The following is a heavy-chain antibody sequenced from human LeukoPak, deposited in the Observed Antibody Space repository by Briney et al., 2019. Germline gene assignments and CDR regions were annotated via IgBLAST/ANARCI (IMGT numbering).Heavy chain of an antibody. V-gene: IGHV1-18*01. CDR3: ARENYGSGSYWFDP. CDR2: ISAYNGNT. J-gene: IGHJ5*02. CDR1: GYTFTSYG. Sequence: EASVKVSCKASGYTFTSYGISWVRQAPGQGLEWMGWISAYNGNTNYAQKLQGRVTMTTDTSTSTAYMELRSLRSDDTAVYYCARENYGSGSYWFDPWGQGTLVTVS. D-gene: IGHD3-10*01.